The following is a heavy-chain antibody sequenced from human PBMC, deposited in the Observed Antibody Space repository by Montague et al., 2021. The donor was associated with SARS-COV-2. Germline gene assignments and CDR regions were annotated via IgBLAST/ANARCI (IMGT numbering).Heavy chain of an antibody. Sequence: SLRLSCAASGFTYSKYGVHWVRQAPGKGLEWVASIWNDGSKKYXXXSXKGRFTISRDNSNNMLYLQMDSLRAEDAAVYYCVGDPGDPDTFDYWGQGTQVTVSS. V-gene: IGHV3-33*01. CDR1: GFTYSKYG. CDR3: VGDPGDPDTFDY. J-gene: IGHJ4*02. CDR2: IWNDGSKK. D-gene: IGHD7-27*01.